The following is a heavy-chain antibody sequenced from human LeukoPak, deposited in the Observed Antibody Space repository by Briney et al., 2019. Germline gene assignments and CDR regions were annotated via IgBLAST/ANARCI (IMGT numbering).Heavy chain of an antibody. D-gene: IGHD4/OR15-4a*01. V-gene: IGHV1-46*01. Sequence: ASVKVSCKASGYTFTSYYIHWVRQAPGQGLEWMGIINPSGGTTTYTQKFQGRVTMTRDTSTSTVYMELSSLRSEDTAAYYCARGTNYGDSDYWGQGTLVTVSS. CDR3: ARGTNYGDSDY. CDR1: GYTFTSYY. J-gene: IGHJ4*02. CDR2: INPSGGTT.